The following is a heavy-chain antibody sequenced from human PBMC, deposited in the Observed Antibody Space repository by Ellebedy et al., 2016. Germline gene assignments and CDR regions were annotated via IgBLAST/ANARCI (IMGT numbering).Heavy chain of an antibody. Sequence: GESLKISCTASGLNFNTFFMTWVRQAPGKGLEWVSTISPGSDITRLADSVKGRFTISRDNSKNTLYLQMNSLRAEDTAVYYCARDRSSGWYPGGLDYWGQGTLVTVSS. CDR2: ISPGSDIT. CDR3: ARDRSSGWYPGGLDY. J-gene: IGHJ4*02. CDR1: GLNFNTFF. D-gene: IGHD6-19*01. V-gene: IGHV3-23*01.